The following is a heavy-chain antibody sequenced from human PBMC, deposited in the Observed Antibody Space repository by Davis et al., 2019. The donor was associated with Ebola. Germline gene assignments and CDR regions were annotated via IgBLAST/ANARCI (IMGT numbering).Heavy chain of an antibody. Sequence: SETLSLTCSVSGGSISSYYWSWIRQPPGKGLEWIGDVYDSETTNYNPSLNSRVTISVDTSKNQFSLKLSSVTAADTAVYYCARAKDGDYVRLNWFDPWGQGTLVTVSS. D-gene: IGHD4-17*01. CDR1: GGSISSYY. CDR3: ARAKDGDYVRLNWFDP. CDR2: VYDSETT. J-gene: IGHJ5*02. V-gene: IGHV4-59*01.